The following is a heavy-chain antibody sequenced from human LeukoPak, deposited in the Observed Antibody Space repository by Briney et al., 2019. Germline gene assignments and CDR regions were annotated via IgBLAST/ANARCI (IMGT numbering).Heavy chain of an antibody. D-gene: IGHD3-22*01. CDR3: ARDGEDYDSSGYYYYFDY. V-gene: IGHV3-48*03. CDR2: ISSSGSSI. J-gene: IGHJ4*02. CDR1: GFTFNNYA. Sequence: GGSLRLSCAASGFTFNNYAMNWVRQAPGKGLEWVSYISSSGSSIYYADSVKGRFTISRDNAKNSLYLQMNSLRAEDTAVYYCARDGEDYDSSGYYYYFDYWGQGTLVTVSS.